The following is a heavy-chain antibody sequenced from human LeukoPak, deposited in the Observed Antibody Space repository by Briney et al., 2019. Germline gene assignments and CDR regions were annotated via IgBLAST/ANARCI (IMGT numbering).Heavy chain of an antibody. CDR3: ARHSSSWYEDY. CDR1: GGSFNAYY. Sequence: SETLSLTCAVYGGSFNAYYWSWIRQPPGKGLEWIGYIYYSGSTNYNPSLKSRVTISVDTSKNQFSLKLSSVTAADTAVYYCARHSSSWYEDYWGQGTLVTVSS. CDR2: IYYSGST. V-gene: IGHV4-59*08. J-gene: IGHJ4*02. D-gene: IGHD6-13*01.